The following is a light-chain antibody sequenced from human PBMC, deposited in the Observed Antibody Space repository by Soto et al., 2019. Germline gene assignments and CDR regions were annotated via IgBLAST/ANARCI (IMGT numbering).Light chain of an antibody. Sequence: VVMTQSPLSLAVTLGEPASVSCRSSKGLVDNDAYPYLSWFHQRPGQSPRRLFYRVSNRDPGVPDRFSGSGSGTDFTLTISRVEAEDVGVYYCMQGTHWPYTFGQGTRLEI. CDR2: RVS. CDR1: KGLVDNDAYPY. V-gene: IGKV2-30*01. J-gene: IGKJ2*01. CDR3: MQGTHWPYT.